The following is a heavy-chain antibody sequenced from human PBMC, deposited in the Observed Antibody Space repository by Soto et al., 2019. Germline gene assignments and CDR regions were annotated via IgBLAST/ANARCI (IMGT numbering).Heavy chain of an antibody. D-gene: IGHD3-22*01. Sequence: SETLSLTCTVSGGSISSSNYYWGWIRQPPGKGLEWIGSIYSSGSTYYIPSLKSRLTIPVDTSKNQFSLKLTSVTAADTAVFYCARHYYATYYFDYWGQGTLVTVSS. CDR2: IYSSGST. V-gene: IGHV4-39*01. CDR1: GGSISSSNYY. J-gene: IGHJ4*02. CDR3: ARHYYATYYFDY.